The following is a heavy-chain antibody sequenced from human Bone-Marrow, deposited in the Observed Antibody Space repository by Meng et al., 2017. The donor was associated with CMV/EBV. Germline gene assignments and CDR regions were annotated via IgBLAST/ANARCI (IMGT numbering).Heavy chain of an antibody. CDR2: IESDGRIT. CDR1: GFTFRSYW. J-gene: IGHJ5*02. V-gene: IGHV3-74*03. CDR3: ARGGAVAGPRGWFDP. D-gene: IGHD6-19*01. Sequence: GESLKISCGVSGFTFRSYWMHWVRQVPGRGLVWVSGIESDGRITTYADSVKGRFIISRDNAKNTLYLQMNSLSAEDTAVYYCARGGAVAGPRGWFDPWGQGTLVTVSS.